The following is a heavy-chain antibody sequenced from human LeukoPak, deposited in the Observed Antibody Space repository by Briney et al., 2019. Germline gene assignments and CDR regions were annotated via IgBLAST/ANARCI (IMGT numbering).Heavy chain of an antibody. Sequence: SETLSLTCTVSGGSISSYYWSWIRQPPGKGLEWIGYIYCSGSTNYNPSLKSRVTISVDTSKNQFSLKLSSVTAADTAVYYCARAGDGYNSKPYFDYWGQGTLVTVSS. CDR1: GGSISSYY. D-gene: IGHD5-24*01. CDR3: ARAGDGYNSKPYFDY. J-gene: IGHJ4*02. CDR2: IYCSGST. V-gene: IGHV4-59*08.